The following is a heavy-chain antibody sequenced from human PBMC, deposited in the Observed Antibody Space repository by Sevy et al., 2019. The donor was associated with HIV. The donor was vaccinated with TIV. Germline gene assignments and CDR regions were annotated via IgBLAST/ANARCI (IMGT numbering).Heavy chain of an antibody. Sequence: GESLKISCAATGFTFSNYAMHWVRRAPGKGMEWVAIIWSDGAYQYHGDSVKGRFTISRDNSKNTLYLQMNNVRVEDTAVYYCARGGYYYDNAAYYALDSWGQGTLVTVSS. D-gene: IGHD3-22*01. CDR2: IWSDGAYQ. CDR3: ARGGYYYDNAAYYALDS. V-gene: IGHV3-33*01. CDR1: GFTFSNYA. J-gene: IGHJ4*02.